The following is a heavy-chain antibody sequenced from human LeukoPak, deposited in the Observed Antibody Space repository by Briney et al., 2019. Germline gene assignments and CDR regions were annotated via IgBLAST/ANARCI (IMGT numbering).Heavy chain of an antibody. CDR2: IYHSGST. Sequence: SETLSLTCTVSGYSISSGYYWGWIRQPPGKGLEWIGSIYHSGSTYYNPSLKSRVTISVDTSKNQFSLKLSSVTAADTAVYYCARETYDFWSGYCDYWGQGTLVTVSS. CDR3: ARETYDFWSGYCDY. J-gene: IGHJ4*02. V-gene: IGHV4-38-2*02. D-gene: IGHD3-3*01. CDR1: GYSISSGYY.